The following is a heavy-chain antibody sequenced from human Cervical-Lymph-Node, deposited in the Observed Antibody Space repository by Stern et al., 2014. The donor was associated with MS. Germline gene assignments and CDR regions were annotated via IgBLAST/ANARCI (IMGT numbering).Heavy chain of an antibody. J-gene: IGHJ4*02. Sequence: QVQLQESGPGLVKPSETLSLTCTVSGGSISSYYWSWIRQPPGKGLEWLGYIYYSGSTNYNPSLKSRVTISVYTSKNQFSLKLSSVTAADTALYYCASLRFGEGTDYWGQGTLVTVSS. V-gene: IGHV4-59*01. CDR2: IYYSGST. CDR3: ASLRFGEGTDY. CDR1: GGSISSYY. D-gene: IGHD3-10*01.